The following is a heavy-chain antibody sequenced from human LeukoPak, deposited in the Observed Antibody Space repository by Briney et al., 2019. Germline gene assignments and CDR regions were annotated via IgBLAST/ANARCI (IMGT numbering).Heavy chain of an antibody. CDR3: AKDLYTARGAFDI. V-gene: IGHV3-23*01. Sequence: GGSLRLSCAASGFTFSSYVMSWVRQAPGKGLEWVSSISNSGGNTYYAGSVKGRFTISRDNSKNTLYLQMSSLRAEDTAVYYCAKDLYTARGAFDIWGQGTMVTVSS. J-gene: IGHJ3*02. CDR1: GFTFSSYV. D-gene: IGHD6-6*01. CDR2: ISNSGGNT.